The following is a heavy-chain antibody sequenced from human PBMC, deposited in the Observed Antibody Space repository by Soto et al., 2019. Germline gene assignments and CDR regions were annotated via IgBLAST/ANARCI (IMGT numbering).Heavy chain of an antibody. CDR2: IHSDGSST. CDR1: GFTFSYYW. CDR3: ARGDRVAFDL. V-gene: IGHV3-74*01. J-gene: IGHJ3*01. Sequence: EVQLVESGGGLVRPGGSLRLSCAASGFTFSYYWMHWVRQAPGKGLVWVSRIHSDGSSTTYADFVKGRFIISRDNARNTVDLQMNSVRVDDTAVYYCARGDRVAFDLWGQGTVVTVSS.